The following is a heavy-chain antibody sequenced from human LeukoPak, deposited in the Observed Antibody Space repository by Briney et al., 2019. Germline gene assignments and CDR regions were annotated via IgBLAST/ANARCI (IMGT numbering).Heavy chain of an antibody. Sequence: ASVKVSCKASGYTFTGYYMHWVRQAPGQGLEWMGWINPNSGGTNYAQKFQGRITMTRDTSTSTVYLNLSSLRSEDTAVYYCARDLTSSWSSNYFDYWGQGTLVTVSS. CDR1: GYTFTGYY. V-gene: IGHV1-2*02. CDR3: ARDLTSSWSSNYFDY. CDR2: INPNSGGT. J-gene: IGHJ4*02. D-gene: IGHD6-13*01.